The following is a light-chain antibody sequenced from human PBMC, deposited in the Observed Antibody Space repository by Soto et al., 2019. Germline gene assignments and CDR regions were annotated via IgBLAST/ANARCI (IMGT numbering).Light chain of an antibody. CDR2: SSN. J-gene: IGLJ3*02. CDR3: AAWDGSLNVVL. Sequence: QSALTQPPSASGTPGQRVTISCSGSSSNIGTNTVNWYQQFPRSAPKLLMYSSNQRPSGVPDRFSGSKSGTSASLAISGLQSEHEDDYYCAAWDGSLNVVLFGGGTKLTVL. CDR1: SSNIGTNT. V-gene: IGLV1-44*01.